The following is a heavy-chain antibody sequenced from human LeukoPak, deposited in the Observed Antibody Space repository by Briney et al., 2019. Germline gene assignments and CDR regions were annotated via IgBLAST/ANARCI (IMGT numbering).Heavy chain of an antibody. D-gene: IGHD6-13*01. CDR2: ISWNGGRT. V-gene: IGHV3-20*04. Sequence: GGSLRLSCEASGFTFDDYGMNWVRQVPGKGLEWVSDISWNGGRTSYADSVKGRFTISRDNAKNSLYLQMNSLRAEDTALYYCAREEQLVIPGGFVIWGQGTMVTVSS. CDR3: AREEQLVIPGGFVI. J-gene: IGHJ3*02. CDR1: GFTFDDYG.